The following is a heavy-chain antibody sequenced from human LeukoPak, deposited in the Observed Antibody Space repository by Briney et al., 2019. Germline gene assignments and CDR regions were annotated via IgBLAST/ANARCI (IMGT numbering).Heavy chain of an antibody. CDR3: GRDYPSQSSGSPDAFDI. CDR2: ISGSGSTI. Sequence: PGGSLRLSCAASGFTFSSYEMNWVRQAPGKGLEWVSYISGSGSTIYYADSVKGRFTISRDNAKNSLYLQMNSLRAEDTAVYYCGRDYPSQSSGSPDAFDIWGQGTMVTVSS. D-gene: IGHD1-26*01. CDR1: GFTFSSYE. V-gene: IGHV3-48*03. J-gene: IGHJ3*02.